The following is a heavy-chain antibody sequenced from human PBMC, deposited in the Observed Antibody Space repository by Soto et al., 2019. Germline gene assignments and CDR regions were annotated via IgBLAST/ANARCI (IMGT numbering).Heavy chain of an antibody. CDR2: INAGNGNT. V-gene: IGHV1-3*01. CDR3: ARGVVRGVIVYYGMDV. CDR1: GYTFTSYA. J-gene: IGHJ6*02. D-gene: IGHD3-10*01. Sequence: QVQLVQSGAEVKKPGASVKVSCKASGYTFTSYAMHWVRQAPGQRLAWMGWINAGNGNTKYSQKFQGRVTITRDTSASTAYMELSSLRSEDTAVYYCARGVVRGVIVYYGMDVWGQGTTVTVSS.